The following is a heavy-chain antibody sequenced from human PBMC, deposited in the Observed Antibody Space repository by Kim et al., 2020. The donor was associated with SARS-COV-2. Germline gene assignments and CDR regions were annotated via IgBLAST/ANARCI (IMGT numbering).Heavy chain of an antibody. CDR3: ARGEYCSSTSCYSVY. D-gene: IGHD2-2*02. CDR2: ISSSSSYI. J-gene: IGHJ4*02. CDR1: GFTFSSYS. V-gene: IGHV3-21*01. Sequence: GGSLRLSCAASGFTFSSYSMNWVRQAPGKGLEWVSSISSSSSYIYYADSVKGRFTISRDNAKNSLYLQMNSLRAEDTAVYYCARGEYCSSTSCYSVYWGQGTLVTVSS.